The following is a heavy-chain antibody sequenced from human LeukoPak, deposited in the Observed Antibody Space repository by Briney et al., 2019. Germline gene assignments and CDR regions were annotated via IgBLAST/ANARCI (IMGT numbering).Heavy chain of an antibody. J-gene: IGHJ4*02. Sequence: GGSLRLSCAASGFTFSSYAMSWVRQAPGKGLEWVSAISGSGGSTYYADSVKGRFTISRDNSKNTLYLQMNSLRAEDTAVYHCARDYGGSSPFDYWGQGTLVTVSS. CDR1: GFTFSSYA. CDR3: ARDYGGSSPFDY. D-gene: IGHD4-23*01. CDR2: ISGSGGST. V-gene: IGHV3-23*01.